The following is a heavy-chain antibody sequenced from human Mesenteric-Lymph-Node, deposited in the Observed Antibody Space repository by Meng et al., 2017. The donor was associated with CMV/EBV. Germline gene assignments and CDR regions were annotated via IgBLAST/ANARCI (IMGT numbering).Heavy chain of an antibody. CDR2: INHSGST. J-gene: IGHJ4*02. D-gene: IGHD1-14*01. CDR1: GGPFSAYF. V-gene: IGHV4-34*01. CDR3: ASLAPLNNTKDKIPSGY. Sequence: LHQRLARLLKPSETLSSSCAVYGGPFSAYFWSWIRQPPGEGLEWMGEINHSGSTNSNPSLKSQITISVDTSKNRFSRKLTSVTAAYTAMYFCASLAPLNNTKDKIPSGYWGQGTLVTVSS.